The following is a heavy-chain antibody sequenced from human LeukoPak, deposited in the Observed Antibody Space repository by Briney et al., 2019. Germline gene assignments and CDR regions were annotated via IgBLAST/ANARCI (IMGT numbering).Heavy chain of an antibody. Sequence: GSLRLSCAASGFTFSSYWMHWVRQAPGKGLVWVSRINSDGSSTSYADSVKGRFTISRDNAKNTLYLQMNSLRAEDTAVYYCAREEYSSSSLDYWGQGTLVTVSS. D-gene: IGHD6-6*01. CDR2: INSDGSST. CDR1: GFTFSSYW. CDR3: AREEYSSSSLDY. V-gene: IGHV3-74*01. J-gene: IGHJ4*02.